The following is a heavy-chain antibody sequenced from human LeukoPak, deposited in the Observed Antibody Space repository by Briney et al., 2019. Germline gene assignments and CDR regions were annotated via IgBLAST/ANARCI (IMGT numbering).Heavy chain of an antibody. CDR3: ARGQRVVVPAAIPY. CDR1: GYTFTGYY. V-gene: IGHV1-2*02. D-gene: IGHD2-2*01. Sequence: GASVTVSCKASGYTFTGYYMHWVRQAPGQGLEWMGWINPNSGGTNYAQKFQGRVTMTRDTSISTAYMELSRLRSDDTAVYYCARGQRVVVPAAIPYWGQGTLVTVSS. CDR2: INPNSGGT. J-gene: IGHJ4*02.